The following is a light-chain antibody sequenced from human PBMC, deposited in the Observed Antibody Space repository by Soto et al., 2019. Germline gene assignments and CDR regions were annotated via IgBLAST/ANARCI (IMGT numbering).Light chain of an antibody. V-gene: IGKV1-5*03. Sequence: DIHMTQSPSTLSASVGDRVTITCRASQNLTMRLAWYQQKPGKAPTLLIYKTSSLESGVPSRFSGSGSGTDFTLTFSSVQPDDFATYYCQHWTDYSWTFGQGTKVEVK. CDR3: QHWTDYSWT. CDR2: KTS. CDR1: QNLTMR. J-gene: IGKJ1*01.